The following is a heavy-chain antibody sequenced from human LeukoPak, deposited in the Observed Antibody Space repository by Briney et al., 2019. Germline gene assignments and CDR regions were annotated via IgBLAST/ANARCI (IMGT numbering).Heavy chain of an antibody. CDR1: GVSFSGYY. CDR3: ARRYYDISSRSTDGMDV. Sequence: SETLSLTCAVYGVSFSGYYWSWIRQPPGKGLEWIGEINHSGSTNYNPSLKSRVTISVDTSKNQFSLKLSSVTAADTAVYYCARRYYDISSRSTDGMDVWGKGTTVTVSS. CDR2: INHSGST. V-gene: IGHV4-34*01. D-gene: IGHD3-9*01. J-gene: IGHJ6*04.